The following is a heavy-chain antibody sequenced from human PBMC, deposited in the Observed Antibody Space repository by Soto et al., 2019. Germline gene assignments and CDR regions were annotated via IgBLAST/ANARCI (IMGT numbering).Heavy chain of an antibody. Sequence: SETLSLTXTLSGGSVRAPDWWNWVRQSPDKGLEWIAEVHISGHSNYNPSLRSRVSVSIDSSKNQFYLNLNSVTAADTAIYYCARVRQGCSANNCYFDPWGQGTQVTVSS. CDR3: ARVRQGCSANNCYFDP. J-gene: IGHJ5*01. CDR2: VHISGHS. V-gene: IGHV4-4*02. CDR1: GGSVRAPDW. D-gene: IGHD1-1*01.